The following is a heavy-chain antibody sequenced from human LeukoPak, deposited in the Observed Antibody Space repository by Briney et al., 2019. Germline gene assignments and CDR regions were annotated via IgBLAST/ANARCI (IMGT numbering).Heavy chain of an antibody. V-gene: IGHV4-34*01. CDR2: INHSGST. J-gene: IGHJ6*02. Sequence: SETLSLTCAVYGGSFSGYYWSWIRQPPGKGLEWIGEINHSGSTNYNPSLKSRVTISVDTSKNQFSLKLSSVTAADTAVYYWARRYGDYHYYYYGMDVWGQGTTVTVSS. CDR3: ARRYGDYHYYYYGMDV. CDR1: GGSFSGYY. D-gene: IGHD4-17*01.